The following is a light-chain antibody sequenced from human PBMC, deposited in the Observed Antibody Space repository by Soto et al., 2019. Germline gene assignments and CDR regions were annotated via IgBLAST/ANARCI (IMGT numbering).Light chain of an antibody. CDR3: QQSFTSPRT. V-gene: IGKV1-39*01. Sequence: DIQLTQSPSSLSASVGDRLTITCRASQRISTYLNWYQQKPGKAPKVLIFAASSLQSGVPSRFSGCGSGSDFTLSTTMLQPEDFATYYCQQSFTSPRTFGQGTKVEIK. CDR1: QRISTY. CDR2: AAS. J-gene: IGKJ1*01.